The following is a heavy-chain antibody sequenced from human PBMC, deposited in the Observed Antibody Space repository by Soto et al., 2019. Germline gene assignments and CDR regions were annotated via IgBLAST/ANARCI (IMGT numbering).Heavy chain of an antibody. V-gene: IGHV3-30-3*01. Sequence: QVQLVESGGGVVQPGRSLRLSCVASGFTFNTYAMHWVRQAPGKGLEWVAVISYDGSEKHYADSVEGRLFISRDNSKNFLDLQLYSLRVDDTAVCHCVRDRIRGPRQNWNLFDYWGQGTLVTVSS. CDR1: GFTFNTYA. J-gene: IGHJ4*02. D-gene: IGHD1-1*01. CDR3: VRDRIRGPRQNWNLFDY. CDR2: ISYDGSEK.